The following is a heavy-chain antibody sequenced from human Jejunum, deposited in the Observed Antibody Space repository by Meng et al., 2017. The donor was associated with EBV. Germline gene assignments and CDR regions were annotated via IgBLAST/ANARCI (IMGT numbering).Heavy chain of an antibody. J-gene: IGHJ4*02. Sequence: VRRVESGGGVVQPGRSLRLSCAASGFTLSSHGMHWGRQAPGKGLEWVAVVSHDGSAKYYADSVKGRFTMSRDNSKNTLYLEMDSLRVEDTAVYYCVKGAWCDDWGQGTLVTVSS. D-gene: IGHD6-19*01. CDR3: VKGAWCDD. V-gene: IGHV3-30*18. CDR2: VSHDGSAK. CDR1: GFTLSSHG.